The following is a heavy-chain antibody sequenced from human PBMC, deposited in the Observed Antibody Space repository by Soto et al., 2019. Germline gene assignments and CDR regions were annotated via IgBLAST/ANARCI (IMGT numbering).Heavy chain of an antibody. D-gene: IGHD4-17*01. CDR3: ARHHTVNYFDP. CDR1: GGSISSYY. J-gene: IGHJ5*02. Sequence: SETLSLTCTVSGGSISSYYWSWIRQPPGKGLEWIGYIYYSGSTNYNPSLKSRVTISVDTSKNQFSLKLSSVTAADTAVYYCARHHTVNYFDPWGQGTLVTVSS. CDR2: IYYSGST. V-gene: IGHV4-59*08.